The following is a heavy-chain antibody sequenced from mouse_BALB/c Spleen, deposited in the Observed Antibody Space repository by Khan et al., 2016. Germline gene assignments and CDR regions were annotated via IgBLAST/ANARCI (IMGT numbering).Heavy chain of an antibody. CDR2: IYWDDDK. J-gene: IGHJ2*01. V-gene: IGHV8-12*01. CDR3: ARRGGDYFDY. CDR1: GFSLSTSGMG. Sequence: QVTLNESGPGILQPSQTLSLTCSFSGFSLSTSGMGVSWIRQPSGKGLEWLTHIYWDDDKRYNPSLKSRLTISKDTSSNQVFLKITSVDTADAATYFCARRGGDYFDYWGQGTTLTVSS.